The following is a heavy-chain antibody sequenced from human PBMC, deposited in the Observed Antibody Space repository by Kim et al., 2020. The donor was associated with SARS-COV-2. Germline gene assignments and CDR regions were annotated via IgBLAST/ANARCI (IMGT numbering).Heavy chain of an antibody. V-gene: IGHV4-59*01. D-gene: IGHD5-12*01. CDR1: SDSFSAYY. J-gene: IGHJ4*02. CDR3: ARSEGRASWLQFDY. CDR2: IFYSGNT. Sequence: SETLSLTCTVSSDSFSAYYWSWIRQFPGKGLEWIGYIFYSGNTDFSPSLKSRVTISWDTSRSQFSLDLTSVTEADKAVYYCARSEGRASWLQFDYWGQEILVAVSS.